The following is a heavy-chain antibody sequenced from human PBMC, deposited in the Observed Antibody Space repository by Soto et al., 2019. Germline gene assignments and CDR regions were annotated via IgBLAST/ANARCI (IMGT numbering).Heavy chain of an antibody. D-gene: IGHD3-10*01. CDR3: ARDLLTMVRGVTKPGYGMDV. Sequence: GGSLRLSCAASGFTFSSYGMHWVRQAPGKGLEWVAVIWYDGSNKYYADSVKGRFTISRDNSKNTLYLQMNSLRAEDTAVYYCARDLLTMVRGVTKPGYGMDVWGQGTTVTVSS. CDR2: IWYDGSNK. V-gene: IGHV3-33*01. CDR1: GFTFSSYG. J-gene: IGHJ6*02.